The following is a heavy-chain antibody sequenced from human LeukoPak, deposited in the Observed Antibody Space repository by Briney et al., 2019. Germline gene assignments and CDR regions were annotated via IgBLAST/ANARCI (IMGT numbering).Heavy chain of an antibody. CDR2: ISSSSSYI. CDR1: GFTFSSYS. D-gene: IGHD3-9*01. V-gene: IGHV3-21*01. J-gene: IGHJ4*02. Sequence: GGSLRLSCAASGFTFSSYSMNWVRQAPGKGLEWVSSISSSSSYIYYTDSVKGRFTISRDNAKNSLYLQMNSLRAEDTAVYYCARVAYDILTPGYYFDYWGQGTLVTVSS. CDR3: ARVAYDILTPGYYFDY.